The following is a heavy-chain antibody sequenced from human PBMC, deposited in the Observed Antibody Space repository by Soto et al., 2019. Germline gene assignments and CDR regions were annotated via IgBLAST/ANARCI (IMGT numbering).Heavy chain of an antibody. V-gene: IGHV4-59*01. CDR2: IYYSGST. Sequence: SETLSLTCTVSGGSISSYYWSWIRQPPGKGLEWIGYIYYSGSTNYNPSLKSRVTISVDTSKNQFSLKLSSVTAADTAVYYCASHKGIAARGWFDPWGQGTLVTVPQ. CDR3: ASHKGIAARGWFDP. D-gene: IGHD6-6*01. CDR1: GGSISSYY. J-gene: IGHJ5*02.